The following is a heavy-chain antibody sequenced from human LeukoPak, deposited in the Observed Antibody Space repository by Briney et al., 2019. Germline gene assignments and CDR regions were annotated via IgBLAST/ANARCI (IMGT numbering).Heavy chain of an antibody. CDR2: TYYSGTT. CDR3: ARAHSSSRMMADY. V-gene: IGHV4-39*07. CDR1: GGSISRSTYY. J-gene: IGHJ4*02. Sequence: SETLSLTCTVSGGSISRSTYYWGWIRQSPEKGLEWIGSTYYSGTTYYNPSLKSRVTISVDTSKNQFSLNLNSVTAADTAVYYCARAHSSSRMMADYWGQGTLVTVSS. D-gene: IGHD6-13*01.